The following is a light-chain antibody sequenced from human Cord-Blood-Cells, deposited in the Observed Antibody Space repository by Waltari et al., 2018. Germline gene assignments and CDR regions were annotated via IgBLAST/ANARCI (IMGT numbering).Light chain of an antibody. V-gene: IGLV3-1*01. CDR2: QDS. CDR3: QAWDSSTALV. J-gene: IGLJ2*01. CDR1: KLGDKY. Sequence: SHELTQPPSVSVSPGQTASITCSGDKLGDKYACWYQQKPGQSPVLVIYQDSKRPSEFPGRFSCSNSGNTAPLTISGTQAMDEADYYCQAWDSSTALVFGGGTKLTVL.